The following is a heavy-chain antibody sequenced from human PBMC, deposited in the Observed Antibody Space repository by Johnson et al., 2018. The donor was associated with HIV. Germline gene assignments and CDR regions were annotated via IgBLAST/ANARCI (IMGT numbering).Heavy chain of an antibody. Sequence: QVQLVESGGGVVQPGRSLRLSCAASGFTFSTYAMHWVRQAPGKGLEWVAVISYHGTTKYYADSVKGRFTISRDNSKNTLYLQMNSLRAEDTAVYYCARDRPIAPFDIWGQGTMVTVSS. J-gene: IGHJ3*02. V-gene: IGHV3-30-3*01. D-gene: IGHD3-22*01. CDR1: GFTFSTYA. CDR2: ISYHGTTK. CDR3: ARDRPIAPFDI.